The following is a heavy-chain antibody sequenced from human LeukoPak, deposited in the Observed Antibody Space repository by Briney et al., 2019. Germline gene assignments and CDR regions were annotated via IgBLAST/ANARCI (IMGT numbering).Heavy chain of an antibody. V-gene: IGHV1-18*01. Sequence: ASVKVSCKASGYTFTSYGISWVRQAPGQGLEWMGWISAYNGNTNYAQKLQGRVTMTTDTSTSTAYMELRSLRSDDTAVYYRARTPYYYDSSGYFDFDYWGQGTLVTVSS. CDR1: GYTFTSYG. CDR2: ISAYNGNT. D-gene: IGHD3-22*01. CDR3: ARTPYYYDSSGYFDFDY. J-gene: IGHJ4*02.